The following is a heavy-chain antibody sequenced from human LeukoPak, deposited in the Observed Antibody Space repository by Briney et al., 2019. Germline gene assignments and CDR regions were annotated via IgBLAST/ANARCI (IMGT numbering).Heavy chain of an antibody. CDR2: IIPIFGTT. CDR1: GGTFSSYA. V-gene: IGHV1-69*01. Sequence: EASVKVSCKASGGTFSSYAISWVRQAPGQGLEWMGGIIPIFGTTNYAQKFQGRVTINADESTSTAYMELSSLRSEDTAVYYCARAFTIRGYSLSRWGQGTLVTVSS. D-gene: IGHD5-18*01. J-gene: IGHJ4*02. CDR3: ARAFTIRGYSLSR.